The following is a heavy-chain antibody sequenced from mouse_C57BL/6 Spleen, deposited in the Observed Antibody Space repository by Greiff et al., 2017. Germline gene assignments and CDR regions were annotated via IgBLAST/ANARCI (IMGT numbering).Heavy chain of an antibody. CDR2: IDPSDSYT. V-gene: IGHV1-50*01. J-gene: IGHJ2*01. D-gene: IGHD4-1*01. Sequence: QVQLQQPGAELVKPGASVKLSCKASGYTFTSYWMQWVKQRPGQGLEWIGEIDPSDSYTNYNQKFKGKATLTVDTSSSTAYMQLSSLTSEDSAVYYCARLGVSYWGQGTTLTVSS. CDR3: ARLGVSY. CDR1: GYTFTSYW.